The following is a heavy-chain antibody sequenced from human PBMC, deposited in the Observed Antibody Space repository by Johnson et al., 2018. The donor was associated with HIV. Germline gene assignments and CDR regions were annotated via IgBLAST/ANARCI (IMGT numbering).Heavy chain of an antibody. CDR2: IRYDGSNK. Sequence: QVQLVESGGGVVQPGGSLRLSCAASGFTFSSYGMHWVRQAPGKGLEWVAFIRYDGSNKYYADSVKGRFTISRDKAKDTLHLQMNSLRAEDTAVYYCARGREDFWGQGTMVTVSP. D-gene: IGHD1-26*01. J-gene: IGHJ3*01. CDR3: ARGREDF. CDR1: GFTFSSYG. V-gene: IGHV3-30*02.